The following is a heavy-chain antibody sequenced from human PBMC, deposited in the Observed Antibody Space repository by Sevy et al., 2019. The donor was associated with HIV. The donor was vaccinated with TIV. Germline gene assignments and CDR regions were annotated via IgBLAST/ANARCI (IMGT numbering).Heavy chain of an antibody. J-gene: IGHJ6*02. CDR2: TYYRSKWDN. Sequence: QTLSLTCAISGDSVSSNSAAWNWIRQSPSRGLEWLGRTYYRSKWDNDYAVSVKSRITINPDTSKNQFSLQLNSVTPEDTAVYYCARDWATVTTAYYGMDVWGQGTTVTVSS. D-gene: IGHD4-17*01. CDR3: ARDWATVTTAYYGMDV. CDR1: GDSVSSNSAA. V-gene: IGHV6-1*01.